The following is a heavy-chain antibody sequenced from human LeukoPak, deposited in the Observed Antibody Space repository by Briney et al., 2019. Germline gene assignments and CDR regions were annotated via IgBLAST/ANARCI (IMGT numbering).Heavy chain of an antibody. D-gene: IGHD1-26*01. CDR1: GYTFTTYY. J-gene: IGHJ6*03. CDR2: INPSDGAT. V-gene: IGHV1-46*01. Sequence: ASVKAYSKASGYTFTTYYICWERLAPGQGLEWMGMINPSDGATTYAQKSRSRGTLTTEMATRTVYMDVRTLRSEDTAVYFCAREQRGGLSGNLGGLFASYHTYYYMDVWGRGTTVTVSS. CDR3: AREQRGGLSGNLGGLFASYHTYYYMDV.